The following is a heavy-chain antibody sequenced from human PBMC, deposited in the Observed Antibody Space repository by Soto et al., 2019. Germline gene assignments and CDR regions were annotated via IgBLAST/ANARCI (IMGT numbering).Heavy chain of an antibody. CDR1: GGSFSGYY. CDR2: INHSGST. V-gene: IGHV4-34*01. Sequence: QVQLQQWGAGLLKPSETLSLTCAVYGGSFSGYYWSWIRQPPGKGLEWIGEINHSGSTNYHPSLKSRVTISVDTSKNQFSLKLSSVTAADTAVYYCARGGGAEDSSGYPVYYFDYWGQGTLVTVSS. J-gene: IGHJ4*02. D-gene: IGHD3-22*01. CDR3: ARGGGAEDSSGYPVYYFDY.